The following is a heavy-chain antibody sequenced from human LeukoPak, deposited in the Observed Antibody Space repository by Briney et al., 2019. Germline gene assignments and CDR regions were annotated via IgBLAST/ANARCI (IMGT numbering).Heavy chain of an antibody. CDR3: AVGVATAVDY. CDR2: IYYSGST. CDR1: GGSISSYY. D-gene: IGHD5-18*01. Sequence: PSETLSLTCTVSGGSISSYYWSWIRQPPGKGLEWIGYIYYSGSTNYNPSLKSRVTISVDTSKNQFSLKLSSVTAADTAVYYCAVGVATAVDYWGQGTLVTVSS. V-gene: IGHV4-59*01. J-gene: IGHJ4*02.